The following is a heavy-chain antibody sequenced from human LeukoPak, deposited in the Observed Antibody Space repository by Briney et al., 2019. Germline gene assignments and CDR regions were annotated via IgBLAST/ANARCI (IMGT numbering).Heavy chain of an antibody. J-gene: IGHJ4*02. CDR3: ARQREILENFDY. CDR1: GDSIIDSNYY. D-gene: IGHD1-26*01. Sequence: SETLSLTCTISGDSIIDSNYYWGWIRQPPGKGLEWIGTIYSGGSTHYTPSLKSRVTISVDTSNNQFSLKLSSVTAEDTALYYCARQREILENFDYWGQGILVTVSS. CDR2: IYSGGST. V-gene: IGHV4-39*01.